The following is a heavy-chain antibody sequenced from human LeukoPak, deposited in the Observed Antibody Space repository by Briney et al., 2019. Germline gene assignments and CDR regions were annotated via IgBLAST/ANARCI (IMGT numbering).Heavy chain of an antibody. CDR3: ARGQGFWDAFDI. V-gene: IGHV3-7*01. CDR2: IKQDGSEK. CDR1: GFTFSSYW. J-gene: IGHJ3*02. D-gene: IGHD3-3*01. Sequence: GGSLRLSCAASGFTFSSYWMSWVRQAPGKGLEWVANIKQDGSEKYCVDSVKGRFTISRDNAKNSLYLQMSSLRAEDTAVYYCARGQGFWDAFDIWGQGTMVTVSS.